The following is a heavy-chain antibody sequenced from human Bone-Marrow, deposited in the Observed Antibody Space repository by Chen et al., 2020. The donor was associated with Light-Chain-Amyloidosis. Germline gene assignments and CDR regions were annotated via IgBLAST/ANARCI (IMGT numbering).Heavy chain of an antibody. Sequence: QVQLVQSGAEVKNPGASVKVSCKATGYTFTDYYIHWVRHAPGQGLEWMGWINPSGGGTNYAHKFQGSVTMTRDTSISTAYVELSGLTSDDTAVYYFARDELNDGYIYFDSWGQGTLVTVSS. J-gene: IGHJ4*02. CDR1: GYTFTDYY. D-gene: IGHD5-12*01. V-gene: IGHV1-2*07. CDR2: INPSGGGT. CDR3: ARDELNDGYIYFDS.